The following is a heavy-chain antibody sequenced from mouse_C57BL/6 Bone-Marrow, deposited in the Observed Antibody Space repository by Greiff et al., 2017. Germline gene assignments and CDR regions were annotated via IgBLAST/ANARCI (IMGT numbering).Heavy chain of an antibody. D-gene: IGHD2-3*01. CDR2: ISDGGSYT. CDR3: ARDWLLPLGY. J-gene: IGHJ2*01. V-gene: IGHV5-4*01. CDR1: GFTFSSYA. Sequence: EVQLVESGGGLVKPGGSLKLSCAASGFTFSSYAMSWVRQTPEKRLEWVATISDGGSYTYYPDNVKGRFTISRDNAKNNLYLQMSHLTSEDTAMXYCARDWLLPLGYWGQSTTLTISS.